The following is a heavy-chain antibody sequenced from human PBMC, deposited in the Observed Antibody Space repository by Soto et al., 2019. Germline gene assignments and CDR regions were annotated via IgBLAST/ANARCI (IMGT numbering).Heavy chain of an antibody. V-gene: IGHV3-30*18. Sequence: QVQLVESGGGVVQPGRSLRLSCAASGFTFSSYGMHWVRQAPGKGLEWVAVISYDGSNKYYADSVKGRFTISRDKSKNTLYLQMNSLRAEDTAVYYCAKEMDDTAFDYWGQGTLVTVSS. J-gene: IGHJ4*02. D-gene: IGHD3-9*01. CDR2: ISYDGSNK. CDR1: GFTFSSYG. CDR3: AKEMDDTAFDY.